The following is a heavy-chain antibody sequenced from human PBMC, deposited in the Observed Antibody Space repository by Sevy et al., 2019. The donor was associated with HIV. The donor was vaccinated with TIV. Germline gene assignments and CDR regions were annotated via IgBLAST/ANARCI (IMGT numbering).Heavy chain of an antibody. J-gene: IGHJ5*02. CDR1: GYTFTNYD. CDR3: ARGTVLLGIVVVPAARGCFDP. D-gene: IGHD2-2*03. Sequence: ASVKVSCKASGYTFTNYDINWVRQATGQGLEWMGWMNPKSGNTGYAQKFQGRVTMTRNTSISTAYMELSSLRSEDTAVYYCARGTVLLGIVVVPAARGCFDPWGQGTLVTVSS. CDR2: MNPKSGNT. V-gene: IGHV1-8*01.